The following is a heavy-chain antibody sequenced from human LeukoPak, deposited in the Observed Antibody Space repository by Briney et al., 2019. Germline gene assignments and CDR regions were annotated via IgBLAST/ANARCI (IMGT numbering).Heavy chain of an antibody. CDR2: IYHSGST. CDR1: GGSISSGGYY. CDR3: ARAGYGDYNAFDI. V-gene: IGHV4-30-2*01. D-gene: IGHD4-17*01. Sequence: PSQTLSLTCTVSGGSISSGGYYWSWIRQPPGKGLEWIGYIYHSGSTYYNPSLKSRVTISVDRSKNQFSLKLSSVTAADTAVYYCARAGYGDYNAFDIWGQGTMVTVSS. J-gene: IGHJ3*02.